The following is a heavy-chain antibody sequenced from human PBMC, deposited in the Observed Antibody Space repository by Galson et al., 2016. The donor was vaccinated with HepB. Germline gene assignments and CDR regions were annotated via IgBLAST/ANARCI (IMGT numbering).Heavy chain of an antibody. V-gene: IGHV4-4*02. J-gene: IGHJ2*01. CDR3: AKNGPAHHGGWYFGL. Sequence: ETLSLTCAVSGGSVSSDTWWSWVRQPPGKGLEWIGEVYHSGSTHYNPALKARIIISVDSSKNEISLKMTSVTAADTAVYYCAKNGPAHHGGWYFGLWGRGTLVTVSS. CDR1: GGSVSSDTW. CDR2: VYHSGST. D-gene: IGHD1-14*01.